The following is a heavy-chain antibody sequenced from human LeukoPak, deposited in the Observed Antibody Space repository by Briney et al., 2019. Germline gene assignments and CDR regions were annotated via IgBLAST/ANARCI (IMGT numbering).Heavy chain of an antibody. Sequence: ASETLSLTCTVSGGSISSSSYYWGWIRQPPGKGLEWIGSIYYSGSTYYNPSLKSRVTISVDTSKNQFSLKLSSVTAADTAVYYCARAGADYVWGSYRPFDYWGQGTLVTVSS. CDR3: ARAGADYVWGSYRPFDY. V-gene: IGHV4-39*07. CDR2: IYYSGST. CDR1: GGSISSSSYY. D-gene: IGHD3-16*02. J-gene: IGHJ4*02.